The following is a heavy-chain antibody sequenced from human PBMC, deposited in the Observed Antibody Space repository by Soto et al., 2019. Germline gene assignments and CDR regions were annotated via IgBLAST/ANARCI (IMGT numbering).Heavy chain of an antibody. D-gene: IGHD6-6*01. J-gene: IGHJ6*03. V-gene: IGHV3-66*01. CDR1: GFTVSSDY. CDR2: IYSGGST. Sequence: GGSLRLSCAASGFTVSSDYMSWVRQAPGKGLEWVSVIYSGGSTYYADSVKGRFTISRDNSKNTLYLQMNSLRAEDTAVYYCARDYRQLVRTYYYYYMDVWGKGTTVTVSS. CDR3: ARDYRQLVRTYYYYYMDV.